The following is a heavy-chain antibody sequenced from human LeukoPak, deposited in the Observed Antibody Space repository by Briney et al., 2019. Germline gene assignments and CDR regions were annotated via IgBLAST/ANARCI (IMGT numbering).Heavy chain of an antibody. CDR3: ARDACSSTICSAGGNWFDP. D-gene: IGHD2-2*01. V-gene: IGHV1-46*01. CDR2: INLSGGRT. J-gene: IGHJ5*02. CDR1: GYILTNYY. Sequence: ASVKVSCKASGYILTNYYMHWVRQAPGQGLEWMGIINLSGGRTTYAQKFQGRVTMTRDTSTSTVYMSLSSLRSEDTAVYYCARDACSSTICSAGGNWFDPWGQGTLVTVSS.